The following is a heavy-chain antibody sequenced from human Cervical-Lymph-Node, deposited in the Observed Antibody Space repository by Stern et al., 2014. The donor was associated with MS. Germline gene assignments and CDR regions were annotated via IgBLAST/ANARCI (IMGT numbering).Heavy chain of an antibody. Sequence: QVQLVQSGAEVKKPGASVKVSCKTSGYTFTGSFIYWVRQAPGQGLELMGRINPKSGVTDYAEKFEGRLTLTRDTSISTAYMDLSRLTSDDTAMYYCARGPKFGAFDIWGQGTLVTISA. CDR3: ARGPKFGAFDI. V-gene: IGHV1-2*06. D-gene: IGHD3-3*01. CDR1: GYTFTGSF. J-gene: IGHJ3*02. CDR2: INPKSGVT.